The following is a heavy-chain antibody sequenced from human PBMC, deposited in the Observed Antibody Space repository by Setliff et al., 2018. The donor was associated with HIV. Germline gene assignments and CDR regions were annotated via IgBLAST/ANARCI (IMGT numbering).Heavy chain of an antibody. CDR1: GDPINSHY. CDR3: ARDHNSGTLHAFDL. D-gene: IGHD1-26*01. V-gene: IGHV4-59*11. J-gene: IGHJ3*01. CDR2: ISYSEYT. Sequence: SETLSLTCTVSGDPINSHYWSWIRQPPGEGLEWIGHISYSEYTNYNPSLKSRVTISLDTSKKHFSLDLYPVTAADTAVYYCARDHNSGTLHAFDLWGQGTKVTVSS.